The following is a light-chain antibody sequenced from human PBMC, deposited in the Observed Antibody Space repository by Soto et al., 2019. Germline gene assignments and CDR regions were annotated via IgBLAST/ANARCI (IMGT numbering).Light chain of an antibody. CDR1: QGIRDD. V-gene: IGKV1-17*01. J-gene: IGKJ1*01. Sequence: DIQMTQSPSSLSASVGDRVTITCRASQGIRDDLGWYQQKPGKAPTRLIYAVSSLQNGVPSRFSGTGSGTEFTLTISSLQPEDFATYYCQQYISAWTFGQGTKVEIK. CDR3: QQYISAWT. CDR2: AVS.